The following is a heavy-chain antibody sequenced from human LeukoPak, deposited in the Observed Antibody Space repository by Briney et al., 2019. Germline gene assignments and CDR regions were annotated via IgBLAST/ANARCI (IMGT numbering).Heavy chain of an antibody. V-gene: IGHV6-1*01. CDR3: AGTNSGNLEI. D-gene: IGHD1-26*01. Sequence: SRTLSLTCAISGDSVSSNSAGWNWIRQSPSRGLEWLGRTYYRSKWYNEYAVSVKSRITINPDTSKNQFSLQLNPVTPEDTAVYYCAGTNSGNLEIWGQGTMVTVSS. CDR2: TYYRSKWYN. CDR1: GDSVSSNSAG. J-gene: IGHJ3*02.